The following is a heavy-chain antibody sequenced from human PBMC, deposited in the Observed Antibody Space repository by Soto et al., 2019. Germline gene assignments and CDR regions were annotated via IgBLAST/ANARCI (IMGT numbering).Heavy chain of an antibody. CDR1: GFTFSSYS. V-gene: IGHV3-21*01. Sequence: GGSLRLSCAASGFTFSSYSMNWVRQAPGKGLEWVSSISSSSSYIYYADSVKGRFTISRDNAKNSLYLQMNSLRAEDTAVYYCARDPYYYGSGSYFYYYYGMDVWGQGTTVTVSS. CDR2: ISSSSSYI. J-gene: IGHJ6*02. CDR3: ARDPYYYGSGSYFYYYYGMDV. D-gene: IGHD3-10*01.